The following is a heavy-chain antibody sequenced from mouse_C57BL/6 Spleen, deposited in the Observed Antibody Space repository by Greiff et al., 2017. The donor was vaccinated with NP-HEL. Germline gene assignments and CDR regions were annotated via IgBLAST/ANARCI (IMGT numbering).Heavy chain of an antibody. CDR1: GFTFSSYA. J-gene: IGHJ2*01. CDR2: ISDGGSYT. CDR3: ARRDSSGYYFDY. Sequence: EVMLVESGGGLVKPGGSLKLSCAASGFTFSSYAMSWVRQTPEKRLEWVATISDGGSYTYYPDNVKGRFTISRDNAKNNLYLQMSHLKSEDTAMYYCARRDSSGYYFDYWGQGTTLTVSS. D-gene: IGHD3-2*02. V-gene: IGHV5-4*03.